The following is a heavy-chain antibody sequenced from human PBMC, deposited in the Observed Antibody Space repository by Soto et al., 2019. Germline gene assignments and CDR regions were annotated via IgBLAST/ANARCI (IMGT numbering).Heavy chain of an antibody. CDR1: GYTFTSYD. J-gene: IGHJ6*02. CDR3: ARGLWLGEPYGMDV. Sequence: QVQLVQSGAEVKKPGASVKVSCKASGYTFTSYDLNWVRQATGQGLEWMGWMNPNSGNTGYAQKFQGRVTMTRNTSISKAYMELGSLRSEDTAVYYCARGLWLGEPYGMDVWGQGTTVTVSS. D-gene: IGHD3-10*01. V-gene: IGHV1-8*01. CDR2: MNPNSGNT.